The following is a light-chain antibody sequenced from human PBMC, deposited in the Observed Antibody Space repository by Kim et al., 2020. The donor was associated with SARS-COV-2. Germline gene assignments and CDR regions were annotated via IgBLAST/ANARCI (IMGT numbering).Light chain of an antibody. V-gene: IGKV3-15*01. J-gene: IGKJ2*01. CDR3: QQYNNWPY. Sequence: LSVSPGERATLSCRASQSVSSNLAWYQQKPGQAPRLLIYGASTRATGIPARFSGSGSGTEFTLTISSLQSEDFAVYYCQQYNNWPYFGQGTKLEIK. CDR1: QSVSSN. CDR2: GAS.